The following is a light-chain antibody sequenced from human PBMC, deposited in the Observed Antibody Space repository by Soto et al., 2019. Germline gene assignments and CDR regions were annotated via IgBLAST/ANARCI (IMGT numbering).Light chain of an antibody. Sequence: EIVLTQSPGILSLSPGQRVTLSCSASQSVSNDFLAWYQQKPGQAPRLLIYGASTRATGIPARFSGSGSGTEFTLTISSLQSEDFAVYYCQQYNSWPPITFGQGTRLEIK. V-gene: IGKV3-15*01. CDR3: QQYNSWPPIT. J-gene: IGKJ5*01. CDR2: GAS. CDR1: QSVSNDF.